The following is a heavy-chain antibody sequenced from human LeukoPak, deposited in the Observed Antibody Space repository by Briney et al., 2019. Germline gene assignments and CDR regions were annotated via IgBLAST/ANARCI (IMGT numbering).Heavy chain of an antibody. CDR1: GGSFSGYY. V-gene: IGHV4-34*01. J-gene: IGHJ4*02. D-gene: IGHD1/OR15-1a*01. Sequence: TASETLSLTCAVYGGSFSGYYWSWIRQPPGKGLEWIGEINHSGSTNYNPSLKSRVTMSVDTSKNHFSLKLYSVTAADTAVYYCARGEHTNDYWGQGTLVTVSS. CDR3: ARGEHTNDY. CDR2: INHSGST.